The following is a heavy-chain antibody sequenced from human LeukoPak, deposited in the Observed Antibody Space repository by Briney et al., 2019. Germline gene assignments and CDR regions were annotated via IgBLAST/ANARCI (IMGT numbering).Heavy chain of an antibody. D-gene: IGHD2-2*01. CDR2: INPNSGGT. CDR1: GYTFTGYY. Sequence: ASVKVSCKASGYTFTGYYMHWVRQAPGQGLEWMGWINPNSGGTNYAQKFQGRVTMTRDTSISTAYMELSRLRSDDTAVYYCARVGCSSTSCYAPVFDIWGQGTMVTVSS. V-gene: IGHV1-2*02. CDR3: ARVGCSSTSCYAPVFDI. J-gene: IGHJ3*02.